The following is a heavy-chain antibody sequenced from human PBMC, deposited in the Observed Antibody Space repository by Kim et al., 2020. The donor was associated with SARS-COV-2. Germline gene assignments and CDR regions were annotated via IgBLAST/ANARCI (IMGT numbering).Heavy chain of an antibody. CDR3: AIRAADYYYYYGMDV. D-gene: IGHD6-25*01. V-gene: IGHV1-69*01. Sequence: QKFQGRVTITADESTSTAYMELSSLRSEDTAVYYCAIRAADYYYYYGMDVWGQGTTVTVSS. J-gene: IGHJ6*02.